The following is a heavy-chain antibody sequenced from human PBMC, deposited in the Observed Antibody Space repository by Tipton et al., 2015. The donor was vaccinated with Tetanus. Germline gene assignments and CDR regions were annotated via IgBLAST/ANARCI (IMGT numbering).Heavy chain of an antibody. CDR1: GLTFSSYA. CDR2: ISGSGGST. D-gene: IGHD4-17*01. Sequence: SLRLSCAASGLTFSSYAMSWVRQAPGKGLEWVSAISGSGGSTYYADSVKGRFTISRDNSKNTLYLQMNSLRAEDTAVYYCAKNYGDSDYYYYGMDVWGQGTTVTVSS. CDR3: AKNYGDSDYYYYGMDV. J-gene: IGHJ6*02. V-gene: IGHV3-23*01.